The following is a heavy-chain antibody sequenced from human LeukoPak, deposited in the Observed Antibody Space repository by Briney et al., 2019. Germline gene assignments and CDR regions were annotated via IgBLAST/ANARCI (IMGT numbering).Heavy chain of an antibody. V-gene: IGHV1-18*01. Sequence: ASVKVSCKAAGYTFTSYGISWGRQAPGQGLEWMGWISAYNGNTNYAQKLQGRVTMATDTSTSTAYMELRSLRSDDTAVYYCARDVGVGVVVAADDYYGMDVWGQGTTVTVSS. CDR2: ISAYNGNT. J-gene: IGHJ6*02. CDR3: ARDVGVGVVVAADDYYGMDV. D-gene: IGHD2-15*01. CDR1: GYTFTSYG.